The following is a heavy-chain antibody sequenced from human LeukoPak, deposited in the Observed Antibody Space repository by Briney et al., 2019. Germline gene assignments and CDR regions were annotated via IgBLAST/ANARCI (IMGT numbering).Heavy chain of an antibody. J-gene: IGHJ5*02. CDR1: GYTLTELS. CDR3: ATGTTMVRGVIIGWFDP. D-gene: IGHD3-10*01. V-gene: IGHV1-24*01. Sequence: ASVKVSCKVSGYTLTELSMHWVRQAPGKGLEWMGGFNPEDGETIYAQKFQGRVTMTEDTSTDTAFMELSSLRSEDTAVYYCATGTTMVRGVIIGWFDPWGQGTLVTVSS. CDR2: FNPEDGET.